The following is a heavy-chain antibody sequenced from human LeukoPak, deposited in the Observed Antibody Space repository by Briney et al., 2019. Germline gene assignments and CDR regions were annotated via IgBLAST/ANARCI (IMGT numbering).Heavy chain of an antibody. CDR2: ISGSGGST. CDR3: AKDRGGFDFWSGYYHDAFDI. V-gene: IGHV3-23*01. D-gene: IGHD3-3*01. J-gene: IGHJ3*02. CDR1: GFTFSSYA. Sequence: PGGSLRLSCAASGFTFSSYAMSWVRQAPGKGLEWVSAISGSGGSTYYADSVKGRFTISRDNSKNTLYLQMNSLRAEDTAVYYCAKDRGGFDFWSGYYHDAFDIWGQGTMVAVSS.